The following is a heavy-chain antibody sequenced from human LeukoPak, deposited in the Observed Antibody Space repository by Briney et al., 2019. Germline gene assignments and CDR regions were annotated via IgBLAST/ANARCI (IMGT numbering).Heavy chain of an antibody. CDR1: GYTFSSFG. Sequence: ASVKVSCKASGYTFSSFGITWVRQAPGQGLEWMGWISAYVGIANYAQKLRGRVTMTTDTSTNTAYMELGSLRSDDTAVYYCARYRLTDSPINWFDPWGQGTLVTVSS. D-gene: IGHD1-14*01. CDR2: ISAYVGIA. J-gene: IGHJ5*02. CDR3: ARYRLTDSPINWFDP. V-gene: IGHV1-18*01.